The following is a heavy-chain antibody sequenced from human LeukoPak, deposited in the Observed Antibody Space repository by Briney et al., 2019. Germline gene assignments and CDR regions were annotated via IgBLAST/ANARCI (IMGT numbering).Heavy chain of an antibody. CDR2: ISGSGGST. Sequence: QPGGTLRLSCAASGFTFSSYGMSWVRQAPGKGLEWVSAISGSGGSTYYADSVKGRFTISSDNSKNTLYLQMNSLRAEDTAVYYCAKVPGYDSSGGYDYWGQGTLVTVSS. D-gene: IGHD3-22*01. CDR3: AKVPGYDSSGGYDY. J-gene: IGHJ4*02. CDR1: GFTFSSYG. V-gene: IGHV3-23*01.